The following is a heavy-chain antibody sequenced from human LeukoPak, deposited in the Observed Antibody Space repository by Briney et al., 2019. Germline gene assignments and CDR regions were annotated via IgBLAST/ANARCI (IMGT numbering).Heavy chain of an antibody. J-gene: IGHJ4*02. D-gene: IGHD2-2*01. CDR3: APVVPTADFDY. Sequence: GGSLRLSCAASGFTFSSHAMSWVRQAPGKGLEWVSTISGSGDSTNYADSVKGRFTISRDNFKKTLFLQMNSLRVEDTAVYYCAPVVPTADFDYWGQGTLVTVSS. V-gene: IGHV3-23*01. CDR1: GFTFSSHA. CDR2: ISGSGDST.